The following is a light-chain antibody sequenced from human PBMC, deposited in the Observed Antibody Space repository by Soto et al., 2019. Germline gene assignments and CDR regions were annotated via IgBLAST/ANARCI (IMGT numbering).Light chain of an antibody. CDR3: GSYTSSSTFV. Sequence: QSALTQPASVSGSPGQSITISCTGTNSDVGGYNYVSWYQHHPGKAPKLMIYDVSYRPSGVSNGFSGSKSGNTASLTISGLQAEDEADYYCGSYTSSSTFVFGGGTKLTVL. CDR1: NSDVGGYNY. J-gene: IGLJ2*01. V-gene: IGLV2-14*03. CDR2: DVS.